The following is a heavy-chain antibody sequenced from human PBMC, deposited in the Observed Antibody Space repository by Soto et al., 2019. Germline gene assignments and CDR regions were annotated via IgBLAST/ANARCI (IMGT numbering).Heavy chain of an antibody. V-gene: IGHV1-69*13. D-gene: IGHD2-15*01. CDR3: ARGYCSGGSCFNWFDP. CDR1: GGTFSSYA. J-gene: IGHJ5*02. Sequence: SVKVSCKASGGTFSSYAISWVRQAPGQGLEWMGGIIPIFGTANYAQKFQGRVTITADESTSTAYMELSSLRSEDTAVYYCARGYCSGGSCFNWFDPWGQGTLVTVSS. CDR2: IIPIFGTA.